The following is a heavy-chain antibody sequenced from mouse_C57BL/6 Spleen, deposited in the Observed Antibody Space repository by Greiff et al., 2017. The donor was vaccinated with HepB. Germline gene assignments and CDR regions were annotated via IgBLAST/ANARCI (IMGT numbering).Heavy chain of an antibody. V-gene: IGHV1-18*01. J-gene: IGHJ2*01. D-gene: IGHD2-5*01. Sequence: VQLQQSGPELVKPGASVKIPCKASGYTFTDYNMDWVKQSHGKSLEWIGDIYPNNGGTIYNQKFKGKATLTVYKSSSTAYMELRSLTSEDTAVYDCARKAYYSNYFYFDYWGQGTTLTVSS. CDR1: GYTFTDYN. CDR2: IYPNNGGT. CDR3: ARKAYYSNYFYFDY.